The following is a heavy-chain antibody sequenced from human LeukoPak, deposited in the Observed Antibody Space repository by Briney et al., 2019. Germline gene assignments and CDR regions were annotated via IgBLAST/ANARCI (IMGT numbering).Heavy chain of an antibody. CDR1: GGSISSSSYY. D-gene: IGHD3-10*01. J-gene: IGHJ4*02. CDR2: IFYSGST. Sequence: SETLSLTRTVSGGSISSSSYYWGWIRQPPGKGLAWIGNIFYSGSTYYDPSLKSRVTISVDTSRSQFSLKLNSVTAADTAVYYCARLWFGAYYFDYWGQGTLVTVSS. V-gene: IGHV4-39*01. CDR3: ARLWFGAYYFDY.